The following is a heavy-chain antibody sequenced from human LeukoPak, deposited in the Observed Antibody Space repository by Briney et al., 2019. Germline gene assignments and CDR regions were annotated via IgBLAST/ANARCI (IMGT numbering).Heavy chain of an antibody. CDR1: GYSFTSYW. J-gene: IGHJ4*02. D-gene: IGHD5-18*01. V-gene: IGHV5-51*01. CDR2: IYPGDSDT. CDR3: ATSPDSYGHPYYFDY. Sequence: GESLKISCKGSGYSFTSYWIGWVSQMPGKNLEGMGVIYPGDSDTRYSPSFQGQVTISADKSISTAYLQLSSLKASDTAMYYYATSPDSYGHPYYFDYWGQGTLVTVSS.